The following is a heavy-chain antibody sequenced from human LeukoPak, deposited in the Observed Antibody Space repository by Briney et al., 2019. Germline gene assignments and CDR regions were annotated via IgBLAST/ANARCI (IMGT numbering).Heavy chain of an antibody. CDR2: ISYDGSNK. J-gene: IGHJ6*02. D-gene: IGHD4-17*01. CDR1: GFTFSSYA. CDR3: ARDPPDADYGDYPTGMDV. V-gene: IGHV3-30*04. Sequence: GGSLRLSCAASGFTFSSYAMHWVRQAPGKGLEWVAVISYDGSNKYYADSVKGRFTISRDNSKNTLYLQMNSLRAEDTAVYYSARDPPDADYGDYPTGMDVWGQGTTVTVSS.